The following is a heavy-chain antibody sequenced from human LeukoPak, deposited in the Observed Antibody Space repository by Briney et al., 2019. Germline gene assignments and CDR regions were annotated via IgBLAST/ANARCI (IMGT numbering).Heavy chain of an antibody. Sequence: ASVKVSCKASGYTFTGYYMPWVRQAPGQGLEWMGWINPNSGDTDYAQKFQGRVTMTRDTSISTAYMELSRLRSDDTAVYYCARDGITMVRGVIITSHFDYWGQGTLVTVSS. CDR3: ARDGITMVRGVIITSHFDY. CDR1: GYTFTGYY. CDR2: INPNSGDT. J-gene: IGHJ4*02. D-gene: IGHD3-10*01. V-gene: IGHV1-2*02.